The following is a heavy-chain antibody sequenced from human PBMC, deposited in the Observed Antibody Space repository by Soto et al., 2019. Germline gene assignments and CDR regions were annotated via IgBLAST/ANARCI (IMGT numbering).Heavy chain of an antibody. V-gene: IGHV4-31*03. CDR2: IYYSGST. Sequence: QVQLQESGPGLVKPSQTLSLTCTVSGGSISSGGYYWSWIRKHPGKGLEWIGYIYYSGSTYYNPSHKSRVTISVDTYKNQCSLKLSSVTAADTAVDYCARDQNQLGGDSRSYDSSGMDVWGQGTTVTVSS. CDR3: ARDQNQLGGDSRSYDSSGMDV. CDR1: GGSISSGGYY. J-gene: IGHJ6*02. D-gene: IGHD4-17*01.